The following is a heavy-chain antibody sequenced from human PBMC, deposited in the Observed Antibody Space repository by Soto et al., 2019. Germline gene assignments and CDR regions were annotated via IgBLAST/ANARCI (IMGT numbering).Heavy chain of an antibody. D-gene: IGHD4-17*01. V-gene: IGHV4-38-2*02. CDR1: GFPISSPYS. CDR3: ARVTMVIRDSDHFGVDV. Sequence: KPSETLSLTXLVSGFPISSPYSWGWIRQPPGKGLEWIGSISHTGTTSYSPSLTSRVSISVDTSKNQVSLKLTSVTAADTAVYFCARVTMVIRDSDHFGVDVWGHGTTVTVSS. J-gene: IGHJ6*02. CDR2: ISHTGTT.